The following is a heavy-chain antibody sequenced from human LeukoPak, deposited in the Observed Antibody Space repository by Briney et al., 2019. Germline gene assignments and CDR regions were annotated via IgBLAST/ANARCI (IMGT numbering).Heavy chain of an antibody. CDR3: ARESDTAMDDAFDI. Sequence: SVNVSCKASGGTFSSYAISWVRQAPGQGLEWMGGIIPIFGTANYAQKFQGRVTITADESTSTAYMELSSLRSEDTAVYYCARESDTAMDDAFDIWGQGTMVTVSS. CDR2: IIPIFGTA. CDR1: GGTFSSYA. D-gene: IGHD5-18*01. V-gene: IGHV1-69*01. J-gene: IGHJ3*02.